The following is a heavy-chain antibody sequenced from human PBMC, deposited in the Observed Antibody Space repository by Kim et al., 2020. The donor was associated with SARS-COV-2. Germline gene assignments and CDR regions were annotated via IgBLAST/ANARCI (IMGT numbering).Heavy chain of an antibody. V-gene: IGHV3-48*02. CDR3: ARASLVGGALIDY. D-gene: IGHD3-10*01. J-gene: IGHJ4*02. CDR1: RFTFSDYS. Sequence: GGSLRLSCAASRFTFSDYSMTWVRQPPGKGLEWVSYISGSSTPVYYADSVKGRFTISRDNAKNSLYLQMNSLRNEDTAVYYCARASLVGGALIDYWGQGTRV. CDR2: ISGSSTPV.